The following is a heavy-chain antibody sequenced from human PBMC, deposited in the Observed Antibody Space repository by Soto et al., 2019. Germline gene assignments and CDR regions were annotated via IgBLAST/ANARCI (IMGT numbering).Heavy chain of an antibody. J-gene: IGHJ6*02. CDR3: ARDIVVVPAAIYYYYYGMDV. CDR2: ISAYNGNT. D-gene: IGHD2-2*01. V-gene: IGHV1-18*01. CDR1: GYTFTSYG. Sequence: QVQLVQSGAEVKKPGASVKVSCKASGYTFTSYGISWVRQAPGQGLEWMGWISAYNGNTNYAEKLQGRVTMTTDTSTSTAYMELSSLRSDDTAVYYCARDIVVVPAAIYYYYYGMDVWGQGTTVTVSS.